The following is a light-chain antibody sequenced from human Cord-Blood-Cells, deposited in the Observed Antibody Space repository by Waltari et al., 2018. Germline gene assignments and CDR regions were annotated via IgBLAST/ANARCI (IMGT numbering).Light chain of an antibody. CDR3: AAWDDSLNGRV. J-gene: IGLJ3*02. Sequence: QSVLTQPPSVSEAPRQRVTISCSGSSSNIGNNAVNWYQHLPGTAPKLLIYDDDLLPSGVSDRFSGSTSGTSASLAISGLQSEDEADYYCAAWDDSLNGRVFGGGTKLTVL. CDR2: DDD. V-gene: IGLV1-36*01. CDR1: SSNIGNNA.